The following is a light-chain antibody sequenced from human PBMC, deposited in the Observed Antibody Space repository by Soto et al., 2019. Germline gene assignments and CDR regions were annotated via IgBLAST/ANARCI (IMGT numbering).Light chain of an antibody. V-gene: IGLV2-23*01. CDR3: SSYVGSNTYV. J-gene: IGLJ1*01. CDR1: SSDVGSCDV. CDR2: EGS. Sequence: QSVLTQPASVSGSPGQSITISCTGTSSDVGSCDVVSWYQQHTGKVPKLLISEGSKRPSGVSNRFSGSKSGNTASLTISGLQAEDEADYYCSSYVGSNTYVFGTGTKVTVL.